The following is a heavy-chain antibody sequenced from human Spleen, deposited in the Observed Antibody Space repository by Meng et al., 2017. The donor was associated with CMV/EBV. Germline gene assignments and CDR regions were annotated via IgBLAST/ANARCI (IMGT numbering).Heavy chain of an antibody. Sequence: ASVKVSCKASGYTFTGYYMHWVRQAPGQGLEWMGWINPNSGGTNYAQKFQGRVTMTRDTSISTVYMELSRLRSDDTAVYYCARSPSGPPDYYYGMDVWGQGTTVTVSS. J-gene: IGHJ6*02. CDR3: ARSPSGPPDYYYGMDV. CDR1: GYTFTGYY. D-gene: IGHD3-10*01. CDR2: INPNSGGT. V-gene: IGHV1-2*02.